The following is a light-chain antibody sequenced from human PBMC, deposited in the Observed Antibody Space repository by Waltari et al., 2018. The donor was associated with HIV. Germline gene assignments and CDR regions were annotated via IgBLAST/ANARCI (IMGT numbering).Light chain of an antibody. CDR2: EVS. CDR1: RGALGGSHSF. CDR3: SSYTSSHIVI. J-gene: IGLJ2*01. V-gene: IGLV2-14*01. Sequence: QSALTQPASVSGSPGQSITISCPGTRGALGGSHSFVSWYQQHPAKVPKLTIFEVSNRPSGVSNRFSGSKSANTASLTISGLQPEDEADYYCSSYTSSHIVIFGGGTKVTVL.